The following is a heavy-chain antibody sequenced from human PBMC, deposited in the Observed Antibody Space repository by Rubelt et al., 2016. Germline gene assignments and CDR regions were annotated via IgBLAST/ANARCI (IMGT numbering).Heavy chain of an antibody. V-gene: IGHV3-23*01. CDR3: AADSGYGPSMDV. CDR1: GFTFSSYA. CDR2: ISGSGGST. D-gene: IGHD5-12*01. Sequence: EVQLLESGGGLVQPGGSLRLSCAASGFTFSSYAMSWVRQAPGKGLEWVSAISGSGGSTYYADSVKGRFTISRDNSKNTLYLQMNSLRAEDTAVYYCAADSGYGPSMDVWGQGTTVTVSS. J-gene: IGHJ6*02.